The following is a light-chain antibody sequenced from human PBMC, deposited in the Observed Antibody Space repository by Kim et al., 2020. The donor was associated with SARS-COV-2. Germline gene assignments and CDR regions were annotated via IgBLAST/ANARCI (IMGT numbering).Light chain of an antibody. J-gene: IGLJ3*02. CDR3: CSYAGSYSWV. CDR2: DVS. CDR1: SSDVGTYNY. V-gene: IGLV2-11*01. Sequence: QSALTQPRSVSGSPGQSVTISCAGTSSDVGTYNYVSWYQQHPDKVPKLMIYDVSKRPSGVPDRFSASKSGNTASLTISGLQAEDEADYYCCSYAGSYSWVFGGGTKLTVL.